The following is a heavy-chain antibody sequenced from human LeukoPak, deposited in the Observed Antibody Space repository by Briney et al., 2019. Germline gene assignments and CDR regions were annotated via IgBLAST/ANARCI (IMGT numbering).Heavy chain of an antibody. Sequence: ASVKVSCKASGFSFTKYFMHWVRQVPGQGLEWMGIINPSGDYTDYAQKFQGRVTMTRDTSTSTVYMELSSLRSEDTAVYYCARGGIAAAADYWGQGTLVTVSS. J-gene: IGHJ4*02. V-gene: IGHV1-46*01. CDR2: INPSGDYT. CDR3: ARGGIAAAADY. D-gene: IGHD6-13*01. CDR1: GFSFTKYF.